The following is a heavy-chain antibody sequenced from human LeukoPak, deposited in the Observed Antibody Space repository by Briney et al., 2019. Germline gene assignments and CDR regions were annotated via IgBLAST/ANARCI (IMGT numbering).Heavy chain of an antibody. D-gene: IGHD5-18*01. Sequence: SETLSLTCTVSAYSISSGYYWGWIRQPPGKGLEWIGNIYHSGSTYYNPSLKSRVTISVDTSKNQFSLKLSSVTAADTAVYYCTGYSYGHRYFDYWGQGTLVTVSS. J-gene: IGHJ4*02. V-gene: IGHV4-38-2*02. CDR1: AYSISSGYY. CDR3: TGYSYGHRYFDY. CDR2: IYHSGST.